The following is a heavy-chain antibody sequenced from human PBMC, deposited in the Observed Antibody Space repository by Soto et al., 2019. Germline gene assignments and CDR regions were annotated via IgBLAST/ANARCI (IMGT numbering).Heavy chain of an antibody. J-gene: IGHJ4*02. CDR1: GGAFGRYS. Sequence: SVKVSCKAIGGAFGRYSVSWVRQAPGQGLEWIGGVIPAFNTSNYALTFKGRVTINADESTTAVFMELRSLRSEDTALYYCARGDEMTAVTIFEYWGQGTLVTVSS. D-gene: IGHD4-17*01. CDR3: ARGDEMTAVTIFEY. CDR2: VIPAFNTS. V-gene: IGHV1-69*13.